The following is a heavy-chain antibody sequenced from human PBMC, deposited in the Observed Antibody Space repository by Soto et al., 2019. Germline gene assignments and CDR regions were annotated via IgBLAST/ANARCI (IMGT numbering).Heavy chain of an antibody. V-gene: IGHV5-51*01. Sequence: GESLKISCKGSGYSFTSYWIGWVRQMPGKGLEWMGIIYPDDSDTRYSPSFQGQVTFSAGKSITTVYLQWSSLKASDTAMYYCARHGFCSGGRCYSSYYYGMDVWGQGTTVTVSS. CDR1: GYSFTSYW. J-gene: IGHJ6*02. CDR3: ARHGFCSGGRCYSSYYYGMDV. CDR2: IYPDDSDT. D-gene: IGHD2-15*01.